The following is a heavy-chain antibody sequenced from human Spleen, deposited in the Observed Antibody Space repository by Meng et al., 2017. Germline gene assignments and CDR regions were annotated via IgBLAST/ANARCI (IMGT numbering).Heavy chain of an antibody. CDR2: IWYDGSNE. CDR3: ARQEVALDY. V-gene: IGHV3-33*01. J-gene: IGHJ4*02. CDR1: GFTFSSYG. Sequence: QVQLVESGGGVVQPGRSLRLSCAASGFTFSSYGMHWVRQAPGKGLEWVAVIWYDGSNEFYADSVKGRFTISRDNSRNTVYLQMNNLRAEDTALYYCARQEVALDYWGQGTLVTVSS. D-gene: IGHD2-15*01.